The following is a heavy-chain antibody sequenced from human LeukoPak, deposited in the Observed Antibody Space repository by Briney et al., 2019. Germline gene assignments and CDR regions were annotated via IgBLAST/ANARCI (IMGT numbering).Heavy chain of an antibody. CDR2: ISGSGGST. CDR1: GFTFSSYA. V-gene: IGHV3-23*01. CDR3: AKVSILGRGWYRSSGPLDP. D-gene: IGHD6-19*01. J-gene: IGHJ5*02. Sequence: GGSLRLSCAASGFTFSSYAMSWVRQAPGKGLEWVSAISGSGGSTYYADSVKGRFTISRDNSKNTLYLQMNSLRAEDAAVYYCAKVSILGRGWYRSSGPLDPWGQGTLVTVSS.